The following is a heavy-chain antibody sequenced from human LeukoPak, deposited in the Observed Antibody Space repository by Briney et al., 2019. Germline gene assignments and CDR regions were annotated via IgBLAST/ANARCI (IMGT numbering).Heavy chain of an antibody. CDR1: GYTFTGYY. CDR3: ARSLYSSSWYRELDY. D-gene: IGHD6-13*01. J-gene: IGHJ4*02. Sequence: GASVKVSCMASGYTFTGYYMHWVRQAPGQGLEWRGWINPNSGGTNYAQKFQGRVTMTRDTSISTAYMELSRLRSDDTAVYYCARSLYSSSWYRELDYWGQGTLVTVSS. CDR2: INPNSGGT. V-gene: IGHV1-2*02.